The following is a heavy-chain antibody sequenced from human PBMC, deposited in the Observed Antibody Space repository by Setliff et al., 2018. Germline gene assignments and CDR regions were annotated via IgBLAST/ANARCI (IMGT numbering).Heavy chain of an antibody. CDR1: GYSFGNYG. D-gene: IGHD3-9*01. Sequence: ASVKVSCKASGYSFGNYGMSWVRQAPGQGLEWMGIINPSGGSTSYAQKFQGRVTMTRDTSTSTVYMELSSLRSEDTAVYYCARADINDYWGQGTLVTVSS. CDR3: ARADINDY. J-gene: IGHJ4*02. CDR2: INPSGGST. V-gene: IGHV1-46*01.